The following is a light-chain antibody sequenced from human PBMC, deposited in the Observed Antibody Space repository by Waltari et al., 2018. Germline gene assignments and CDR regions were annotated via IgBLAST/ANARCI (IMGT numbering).Light chain of an antibody. CDR1: QSVSSN. J-gene: IGKJ4*01. Sequence: EIVLTQSPATLSLSPGERATPSCRPSQSVSSNLAWYQQKPGQAPRVLIYGASTRATGIPARFSGSGSGTEFTLTISSLQAEDFAVYYCQQYNNWLTFGGGTKVEIK. V-gene: IGKV3-15*01. CDR2: GAS. CDR3: QQYNNWLT.